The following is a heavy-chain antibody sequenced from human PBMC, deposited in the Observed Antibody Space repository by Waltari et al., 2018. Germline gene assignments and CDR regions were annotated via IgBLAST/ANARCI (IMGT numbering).Heavy chain of an antibody. CDR2: ISGRGGST. CDR3: ATYSGSLDV. V-gene: IGHV3-23*01. Sequence: EVQLLESGGGLVQPGGSWRLSCAASGFTFRSFALSWVRKAPGKGLEWVSAISGRGGSTYYAESVKGRFTISRDNSKNTLYLQMNSLRAEDTAVYYCATYSGSLDVWGQGTTVTVSS. D-gene: IGHD1-26*01. J-gene: IGHJ6*02. CDR1: GFTFRSFA.